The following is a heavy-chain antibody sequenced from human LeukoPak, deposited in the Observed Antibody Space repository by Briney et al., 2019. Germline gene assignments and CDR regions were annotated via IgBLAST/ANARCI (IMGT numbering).Heavy chain of an antibody. CDR1: GGSFSGYY. V-gene: IGHV4-34*01. CDR2: INHSGST. D-gene: IGHD2-15*01. J-gene: IGHJ4*02. CDR3: ARVTGYCSGGSCYSLDY. Sequence: PSETLSLTCAVYGGSFSGYYWSWIRQPPGKGLEWSGEINHSGSTNYNPSLKSRVTISVDTSKNQFSLKLSSVTAADTAVYYCARVTGYCSGGSCYSLDYWGQGTLVTVSS.